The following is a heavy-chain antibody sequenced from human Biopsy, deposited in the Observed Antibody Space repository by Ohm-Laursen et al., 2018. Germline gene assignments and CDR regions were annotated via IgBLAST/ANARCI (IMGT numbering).Heavy chain of an antibody. D-gene: IGHD1-1*01. V-gene: IGHV1-69*13. CDR3: AKRGVERGRPLAY. Sequence: SVKVSCKPSGGTFISFGISWVRQAPGQGLEWMGEINSMFGTTNYAQTFQGRVTITADESTSTAYMEVSSLRSEDTAVYYCAKRGVERGRPLAYWGQGTLVTVSS. J-gene: IGHJ4*02. CDR1: GGTFISFG. CDR2: INSMFGTT.